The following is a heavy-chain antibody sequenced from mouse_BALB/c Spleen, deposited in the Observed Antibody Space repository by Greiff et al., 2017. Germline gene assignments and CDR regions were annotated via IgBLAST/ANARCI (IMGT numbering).Heavy chain of an antibody. CDR2: IDPANGNT. V-gene: IGHV14-3*02. CDR1: GFNIKDTY. Sequence: EVQLQESGAELVKPGASVKLSCTASGFNIKDTYMHWVKQRPEQGLEWIGRIDPANGNTKYDPKFQGKATITADTSSNTAYLQLSSLTSEDTAVYYCARDFYYYGSSWGQGTTLTVSS. CDR3: ARDFYYYGSS. J-gene: IGHJ2*01. D-gene: IGHD1-1*01.